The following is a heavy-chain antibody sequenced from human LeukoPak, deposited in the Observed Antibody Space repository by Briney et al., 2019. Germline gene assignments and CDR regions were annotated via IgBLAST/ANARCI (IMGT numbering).Heavy chain of an antibody. CDR2: IYSSGT. J-gene: IGHJ4*02. V-gene: IGHV4-39*01. D-gene: IGHD3-10*01. CDR1: GGSISSNSYH. CDR3: ARRGGSGRSFDY. Sequence: SETLSLTCTVSGGSISSNSYHWGWIRQPPGKGLEWIGNIYSSGTPYNPSHKSRVAISVDTSKNQFSLKMNSVTAADTAVYYCARRGGSGRSFDYWGQGTLVTVSS.